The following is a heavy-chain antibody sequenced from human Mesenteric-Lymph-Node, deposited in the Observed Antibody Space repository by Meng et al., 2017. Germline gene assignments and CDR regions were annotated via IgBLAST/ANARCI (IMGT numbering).Heavy chain of an antibody. D-gene: IGHD6-19*01. J-gene: IGHJ4*02. CDR2: MNPKSGDT. Sequence: ASVKVSCKASGYRFSNYEINWVRQAAGQGLEWMGWMNPKSGDTAYAQKFQGRVTITTDTSINTVYLELRSLTSEDTAVYYCARDSVAGNYWGQGTLVTVSS. CDR1: GYRFSNYE. CDR3: ARDSVAGNY. V-gene: IGHV1-8*03.